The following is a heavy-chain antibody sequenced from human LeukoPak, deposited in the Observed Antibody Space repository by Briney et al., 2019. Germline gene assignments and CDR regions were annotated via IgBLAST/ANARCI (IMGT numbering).Heavy chain of an antibody. CDR2: THTSGST. J-gene: IGHJ4*02. Sequence: SETLSLTCTVSGGSTSNYFCTWLRQSAGKGLEWIGRTHTSGSTNYNPSLKSRVSMSVDTSKNQFSLKLSSVTAADTAVYYCARGPEGHGYYFDYWGQGALVTVSS. D-gene: IGHD3-3*01. CDR1: GGSTSNYF. V-gene: IGHV4-4*07. CDR3: ARGPEGHGYYFDY.